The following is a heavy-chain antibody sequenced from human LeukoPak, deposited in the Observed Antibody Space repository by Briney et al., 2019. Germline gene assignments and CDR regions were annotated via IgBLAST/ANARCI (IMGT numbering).Heavy chain of an antibody. Sequence: PSETLSLTCTVSGGSISSGGYYCSWIHQHPGKGLEWIGYIYYSGSTYYNPSLKSRVTISVDTSKNQFSLKLSSVTAADTAVYYCARAHYYDSSFTRSYFDYWGQGTLVTVSS. D-gene: IGHD3-22*01. CDR1: GGSISSGGYY. J-gene: IGHJ4*02. V-gene: IGHV4-31*03. CDR3: ARAHYYDSSFTRSYFDY. CDR2: IYYSGST.